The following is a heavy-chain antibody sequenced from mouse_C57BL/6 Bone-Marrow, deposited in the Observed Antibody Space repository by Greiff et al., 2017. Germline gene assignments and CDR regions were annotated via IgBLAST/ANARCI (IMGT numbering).Heavy chain of an antibody. CDR3: ANGYDYDYSIDD. Sequence: VQLKQSGPELVKPGASVKISCKASGYSFTDYNMNWVKQSNGKSLEWIGVINPNYGTTSYNQKFKGKATLTVDQSSITAYMQLNSLTSEDSAVYYCANGYDYDYSIDDWGQGTSVTVSS. CDR2: INPNYGTT. J-gene: IGHJ4*01. CDR1: GYSFTDYN. V-gene: IGHV1-39*01. D-gene: IGHD2-4*01.